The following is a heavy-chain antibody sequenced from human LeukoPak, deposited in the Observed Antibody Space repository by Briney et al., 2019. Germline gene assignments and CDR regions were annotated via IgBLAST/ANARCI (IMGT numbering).Heavy chain of an antibody. CDR1: GFTFSSYG. J-gene: IGHJ4*02. CDR3: AKDGGYYDSSGYYPLYYFDY. CDR2: IWYDGSNK. V-gene: IGHV3-33*06. Sequence: PGRSLRLSCAASGFTFSSYGMHWVRQAPGKGLEWVAVIWYDGSNKYYADSVKGRFTISRDNSKNTLYLQMNSLRAEDTAVYYCAKDGGYYDSSGYYPLYYFDYWGQGTLVTVSS. D-gene: IGHD3-22*01.